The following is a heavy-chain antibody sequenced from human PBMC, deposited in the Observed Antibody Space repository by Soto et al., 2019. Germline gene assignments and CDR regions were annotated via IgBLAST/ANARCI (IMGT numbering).Heavy chain of an antibody. J-gene: IGHJ4*02. Sequence: EVRLLESGGGLVQPGGSLRLSCAASGFTFSSYAMRWVRQAPGKGLEWVSGIDGSGGDTSFADSVKGRFTISRDNSENTLYLHMNSLRAEDTARYFCAKEIVAAAYVETSPFDFWGQGTLVTVSS. CDR1: GFTFSSYA. D-gene: IGHD2-15*01. CDR3: AKEIVAAAYVETSPFDF. CDR2: IDGSGGDT. V-gene: IGHV3-23*01.